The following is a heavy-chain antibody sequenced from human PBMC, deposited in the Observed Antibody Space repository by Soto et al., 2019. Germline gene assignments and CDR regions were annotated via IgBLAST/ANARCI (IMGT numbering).Heavy chain of an antibody. Sequence: SETLSLTCAVSGGSISSGRYSWSWIRQPPGKGLEWIGEINHSRSTNYNPSLKSRVTISVDTSKNQFSLKLSSVTAADTAVYYCARQEDYYDRRLFDYWGQGTLVTVSS. CDR2: INHSRST. J-gene: IGHJ4*02. D-gene: IGHD3-10*02. CDR3: ARQEDYYDRRLFDY. CDR1: GGSISSGRYS. V-gene: IGHV4-30-2*03.